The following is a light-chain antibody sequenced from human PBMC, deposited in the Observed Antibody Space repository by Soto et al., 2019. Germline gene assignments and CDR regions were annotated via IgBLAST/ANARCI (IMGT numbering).Light chain of an antibody. Sequence: EIVLTQSPATGSLSPGEVAAVSVRASQSVAGSYLAWYQQKPGQAPRLLIYGASSRATAIPDRFSGSGSGTDFTLTISRLETEDFAVYYCQNYGSPVTFGGGTKVDIK. V-gene: IGKV3-20*01. CDR2: GAS. J-gene: IGKJ4*01. CDR1: QSVAGSY. CDR3: QNYGSPVT.